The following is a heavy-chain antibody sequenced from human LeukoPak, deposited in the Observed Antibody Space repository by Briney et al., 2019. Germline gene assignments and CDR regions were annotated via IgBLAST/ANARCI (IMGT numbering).Heavy chain of an antibody. CDR2: ISYDGSNK. CDR1: GFTYSSYA. D-gene: IGHD4-17*01. V-gene: IGHV3-30-3*01. Sequence: PGGSLRLSCAASGFTYSSYAMHWVRQAPGKGLEWVAVISYDGSNKYYADSVKGRFTISRDNSKNTLYLQMSSLRLEDTAVYYCARDFNGDPDYWGQGTQVTVSS. J-gene: IGHJ4*02. CDR3: ARDFNGDPDY.